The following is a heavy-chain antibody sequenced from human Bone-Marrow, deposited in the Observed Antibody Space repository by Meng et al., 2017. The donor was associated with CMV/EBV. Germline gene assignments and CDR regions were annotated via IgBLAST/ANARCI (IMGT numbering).Heavy chain of an antibody. CDR1: GGSISSYY. V-gene: IGHV4-59*12. Sequence: GSLRLSCTVSGGSISSYYWSWIRQPPGKGLEWIGSIYYSGSTYYNPSLKSRVTISVDTSKNQFSLKLSSVTAADTAVYYCARVKTWAPEIVYFLDYWGQGTLVTVSS. J-gene: IGHJ4*02. D-gene: IGHD2-15*01. CDR2: IYYSGST. CDR3: ARVKTWAPEIVYFLDY.